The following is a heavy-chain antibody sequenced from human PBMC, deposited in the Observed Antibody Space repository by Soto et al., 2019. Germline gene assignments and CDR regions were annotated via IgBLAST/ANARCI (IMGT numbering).Heavy chain of an antibody. D-gene: IGHD2-2*02. CDR1: GYTFTSYG. Sequence: ASVKVSCKASGYTFTSYGISWVRQAPGQGLEWMGWISAYNGNTNYAQKLQGRVTMTTDTSTSTAYMELRSLRSDDTAVYYCARSSAPAAIWNYYGMDVWGQGTTVTVSS. V-gene: IGHV1-18*01. CDR2: ISAYNGNT. J-gene: IGHJ6*02. CDR3: ARSSAPAAIWNYYGMDV.